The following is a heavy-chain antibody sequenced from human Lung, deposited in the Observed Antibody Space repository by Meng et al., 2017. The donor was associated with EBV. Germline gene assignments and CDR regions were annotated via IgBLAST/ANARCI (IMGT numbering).Heavy chain of an antibody. D-gene: IGHD2-2*01. CDR1: GYSFTTYA. Sequence: VPRVQSGAEGKKPGAAVKVPCKASGYSFTTYAMHWVRQAPGQRLEWMGWINAGNGNTKYSEKFQSRVTITRDTAASTAYMELSSLRSEDTAVYYCARTGCSSSSCYDYWGQGTLVTVSS. J-gene: IGHJ4*02. V-gene: IGHV1-3*01. CDR2: INAGNGNT. CDR3: ARTGCSSSSCYDY.